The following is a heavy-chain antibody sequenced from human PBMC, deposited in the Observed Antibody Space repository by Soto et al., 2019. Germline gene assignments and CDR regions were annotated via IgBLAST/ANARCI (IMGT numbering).Heavy chain of an antibody. CDR1: GFTFSSYA. V-gene: IGHV3-23*01. CDR3: AKLPQGDYYDSSGYYGAFDI. CDR2: TSGSGGST. D-gene: IGHD3-22*01. Sequence: GSLRLSCAASGFTFSSYAMSWVRQAPGKGLEWVSATSGSGGSTYYADSVKGRFTISRDNSKNTLYLQMNSLRAEDTAVYYCAKLPQGDYYDSSGYYGAFDIWGQGTMVTVSS. J-gene: IGHJ3*02.